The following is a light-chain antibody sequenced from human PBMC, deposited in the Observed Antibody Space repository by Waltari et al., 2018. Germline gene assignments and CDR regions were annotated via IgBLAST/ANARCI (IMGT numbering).Light chain of an antibody. CDR2: VAS. V-gene: IGKV3-15*01. Sequence: EIVMTQSPATRSVSQGERATLSCRASKRVSSKLAWYQQKPGQAPRLLIYVASTRSTGIPSRVSGSGSGTDFTLTISSLQSEDFAIYYCQQYNKCPRTFGQGTKVAIK. J-gene: IGKJ1*01. CDR1: KRVSSK. CDR3: QQYNKCPRT.